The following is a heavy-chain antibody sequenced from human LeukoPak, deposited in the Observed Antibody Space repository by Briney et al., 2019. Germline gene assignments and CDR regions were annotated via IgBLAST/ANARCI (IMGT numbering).Heavy chain of an antibody. J-gene: IGHJ5*02. CDR1: GYTFTSYY. V-gene: IGHV1-46*01. Sequence: GASVKVSCKASGYTFTSYYMHWVRQAPGQGLEWMGIINPSGGSTSYAQKFQGRVTMTRNTSISTAYMELSSLRSEDTAVYYCAREVTTVTIGFDPWGQGTLVTVSS. CDR3: AREVTTVTIGFDP. D-gene: IGHD4-17*01. CDR2: INPSGGST.